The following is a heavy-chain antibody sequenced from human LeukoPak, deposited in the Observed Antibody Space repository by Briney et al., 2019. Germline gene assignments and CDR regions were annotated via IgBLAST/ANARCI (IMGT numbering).Heavy chain of an antibody. D-gene: IGHD3-22*01. V-gene: IGHV3-23*01. CDR3: AKHTIIPEYYYDSTGLEGEFDY. Sequence: GGSLRLSCAASGFTFSSYGMSWVRQAPGKGLEWVSAISGSGGSTYYADSVKGRFTISRDNSKNTLYLQMNSLRAEDTAVYYCAKHTIIPEYYYDSTGLEGEFDYWGQGTLVTVSS. CDR2: ISGSGGST. CDR1: GFTFSSYG. J-gene: IGHJ4*02.